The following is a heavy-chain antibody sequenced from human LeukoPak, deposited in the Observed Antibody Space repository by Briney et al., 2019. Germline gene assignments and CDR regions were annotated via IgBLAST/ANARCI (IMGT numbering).Heavy chain of an antibody. CDR1: GGSFSGYY. CDR3: ARGWGYCSSTSCYKWLWYYYYYMDV. CDR2: INHSRST. D-gene: IGHD2-2*02. Sequence: SETLSLTCAVYGGSFSGYYWSWIRQPPGKGLEWIGEINHSRSTNYNPSLKSRVTISVDTSKNQFSLKLSSVTAADTAVYYCARGWGYCSSTSCYKWLWYYYYYMDVWGKGTSVTVSS. J-gene: IGHJ6*03. V-gene: IGHV4-34*01.